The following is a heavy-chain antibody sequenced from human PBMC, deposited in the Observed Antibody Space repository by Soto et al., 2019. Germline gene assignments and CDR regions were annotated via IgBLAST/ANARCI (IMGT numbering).Heavy chain of an antibody. CDR3: ARESDFWDDAYMRTFDI. V-gene: IGHV4-4*07. CDR2: LSTSGNT. Sequence: SSETLSLTCTVSGVSISNYYWSWIRQPAGKGLEWIGRLSTSGNTNYNPSLKSRVTMSLDTSKNQFSLNLTSVTAADTAVYYCARESDFWDDAYMRTFDIWGQGTKVTVSS. CDR1: GVSISNYY. J-gene: IGHJ3*02. D-gene: IGHD3-3*01.